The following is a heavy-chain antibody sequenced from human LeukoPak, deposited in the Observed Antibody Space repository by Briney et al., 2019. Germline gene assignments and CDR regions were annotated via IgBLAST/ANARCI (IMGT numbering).Heavy chain of an antibody. CDR3: ARGRTTGDY. CDR2: IYYSGST. D-gene: IGHD4-17*01. J-gene: IGHJ4*02. CDR1: GSSISSYY. Sequence: PSETLSLTCTVSGSSISSYYWSWIRQPPGKGLEWIGYIYYSGSTNYNPSLKSRVTISVDTSKNQFSLKLSSVTAADTAVYYCARGRTTGDYWGQGTLVTVSS. V-gene: IGHV4-59*01.